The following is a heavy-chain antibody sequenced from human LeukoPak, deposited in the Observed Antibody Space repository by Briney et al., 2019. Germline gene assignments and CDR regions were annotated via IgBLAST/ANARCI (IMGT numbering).Heavy chain of an antibody. CDR2: ISAYNGNT. J-gene: IGHJ6*03. CDR3: ARVLAAAGLRLGEYYMDV. Sequence: ASVKVSCKASGYTFTNYGISWVRQAPGQGLEWMGWISAYNGNTNYAQKLQGRVTMTTDTSTTTAYMELRSLRSDDTAVYYCARVLAAAGLRLGEYYMDVWGKGTTVTVSS. CDR1: GYTFTNYG. V-gene: IGHV1-18*01. D-gene: IGHD6-13*01.